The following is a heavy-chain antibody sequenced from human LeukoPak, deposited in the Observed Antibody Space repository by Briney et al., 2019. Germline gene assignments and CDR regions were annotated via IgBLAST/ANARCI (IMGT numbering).Heavy chain of an antibody. CDR2: IYFSGST. J-gene: IGHJ4*02. D-gene: IGHD6-19*01. V-gene: IGHV4-59*08. Sequence: PSETLSLTCTVSGGSINGYYWSWIRQPPGKGLEWIGYIYFSGSTNYNPSLKSRVTISIDTSKNQFSLKLSSVTAADTAVYYCARYEAVAGSNFDYWGQGTLVTVSS. CDR3: ARYEAVAGSNFDY. CDR1: GGSINGYY.